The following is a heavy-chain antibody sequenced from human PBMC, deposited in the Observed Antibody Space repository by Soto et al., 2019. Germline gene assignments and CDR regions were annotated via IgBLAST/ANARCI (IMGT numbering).Heavy chain of an antibody. V-gene: IGHV3-73*01. D-gene: IGHD1-26*01. CDR1: GFTLSGSA. CDR2: IRSKTHSYAT. CDR3: TRSGGSYSFGY. Sequence: PGGSLRLSCAASGFTLSGSAVHWVRQASGKGLEWVGRIRSKTHSYATEYIASVKGRFTMSRDDSNSTAYLQMNGLKTDDTAVYYCTRSGGSYSFGYWGQGTLVTVSS. J-gene: IGHJ4*02.